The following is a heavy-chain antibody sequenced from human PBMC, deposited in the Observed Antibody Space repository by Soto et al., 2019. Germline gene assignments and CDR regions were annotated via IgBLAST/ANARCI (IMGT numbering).Heavy chain of an antibody. Sequence: QVQLQESGPGLVKPSETLSLTCTVSGGSISSYYWSWIRQPPGKGLEWIGYIYYSGSTNYNPSLNSRVTIAVDTSKNQFSLRLSSVAAADTAVYYCARRGDYGSGDYYYGMDVWGQGTTVTVSS. J-gene: IGHJ6*02. CDR2: IYYSGST. V-gene: IGHV4-59*08. CDR3: ARRGDYGSGDYYYGMDV. D-gene: IGHD4-17*01. CDR1: GGSISSYY.